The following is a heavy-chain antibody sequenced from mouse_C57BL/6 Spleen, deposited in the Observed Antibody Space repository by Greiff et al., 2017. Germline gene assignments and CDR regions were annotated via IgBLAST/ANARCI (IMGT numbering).Heavy chain of an antibody. V-gene: IGHV1-62-2*01. Sequence: QVQLKESGAELVKPGASVKLSCKASGYTFTEYTIHWVKQRSGQGLEWIGWFYPGSGSIKYNEKFKDKATLTADKSSRTVYMERSRLTSEDSAVYFCARHEEGYYYFDYWGQGTTLTVSS. CDR1: GYTFTEYT. CDR2: FYPGSGSI. CDR3: ARHEEGYYYFDY. D-gene: IGHD2-3*01. J-gene: IGHJ2*01.